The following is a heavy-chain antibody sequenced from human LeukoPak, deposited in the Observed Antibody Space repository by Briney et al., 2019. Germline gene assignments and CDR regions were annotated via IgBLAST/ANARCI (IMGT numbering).Heavy chain of an antibody. CDR1: GGSISSGNYY. J-gene: IGHJ4*02. Sequence: SETLSLTCTVSGGSISSGNYYWSWIRQPAGQGLEWIGRIWADGAPTYRPSLKSRVSISVDVSKDQFSLRLTSVTAADTVVYYCARGRDSRGYQFMGFDSWGQGTLVTVSS. D-gene: IGHD3-22*01. CDR3: ARGRDSRGYQFMGFDS. CDR2: IWADGAP. V-gene: IGHV4-61*02.